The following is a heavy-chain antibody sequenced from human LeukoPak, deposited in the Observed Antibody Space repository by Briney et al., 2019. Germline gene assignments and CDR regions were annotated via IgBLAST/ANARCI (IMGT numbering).Heavy chain of an antibody. J-gene: IGHJ5*02. CDR3: ARHVDYGGNSGSGWFDP. Sequence: GESLKISCKGSGYSFTSYWIDWVRQMPGKGLEWMGIIYPGDSDTRYSPSFQGQVTISADKSINTAYLQWSSLKASDTAMYYCARHVDYGGNSGSGWFDPLGQGTLVTVSS. V-gene: IGHV5-51*01. D-gene: IGHD4-23*01. CDR1: GYSFTSYW. CDR2: IYPGDSDT.